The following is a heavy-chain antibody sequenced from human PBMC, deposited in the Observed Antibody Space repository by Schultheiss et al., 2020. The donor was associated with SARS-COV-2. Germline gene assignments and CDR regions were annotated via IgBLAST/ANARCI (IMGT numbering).Heavy chain of an antibody. CDR3: ARDTAMFDY. Sequence: GGSLRLSCAASGFTFSSYWMHWVRQAPGKGLVWVSVIYSGGSTYYADSVKGRFTISRDNSKNTLYLQMNSLRAEDTAVYYCARDTAMFDYWGQGTLVTVSS. D-gene: IGHD5-18*01. V-gene: IGHV3-66*01. CDR1: GFTFSSYW. J-gene: IGHJ4*02. CDR2: IYSGGST.